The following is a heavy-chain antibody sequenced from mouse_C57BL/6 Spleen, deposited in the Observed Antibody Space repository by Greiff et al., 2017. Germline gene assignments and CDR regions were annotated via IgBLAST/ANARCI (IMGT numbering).Heavy chain of an antibody. CDR2: ISAGGSYT. J-gene: IGHJ2*01. CDR3: ARGRITTVVDY. Sequence: EVQLVESGGGLVKPGGSLKLSCAASGFTFSSYAMSWVRQTPEKRLEWVATISAGGSYTYYPDNVKGRFTISRDNATNNLYLQMSHLKSEDTAMYYCARGRITTVVDYWGQGTTLTVSS. D-gene: IGHD1-1*01. V-gene: IGHV5-4*01. CDR1: GFTFSSYA.